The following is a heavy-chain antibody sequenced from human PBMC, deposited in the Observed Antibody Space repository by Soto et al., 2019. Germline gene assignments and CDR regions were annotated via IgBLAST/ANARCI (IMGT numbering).Heavy chain of an antibody. CDR1: GGSISSGGYY. J-gene: IGHJ6*02. D-gene: IGHD6-19*01. V-gene: IGHV4-31*03. CDR2: IYYSGST. CDR3: ARDSGLEEVAGTLMDV. Sequence: SETLSLTCTVSGGSISSGGYYWSWIRQHPGKGLEWIGYIYYSGSTYYNPSLKSRVTISVDTSKNQFSLKLSSVTAADTAVYYCARDSGLEEVAGTLMDVWGQGTTVTVSS.